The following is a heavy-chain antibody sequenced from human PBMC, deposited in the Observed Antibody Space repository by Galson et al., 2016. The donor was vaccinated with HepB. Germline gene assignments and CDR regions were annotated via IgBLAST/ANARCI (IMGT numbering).Heavy chain of an antibody. D-gene: IGHD7-27*01. CDR2: IWFDGSNL. Sequence: SLRLSCAAYGFSISDYGMHWVRQAPGKGLEWVAVIWFDGSNLNYVDSVKDRFTIAIDNSKNTLYLQMNSLRAEDTAFYYCAKETSNWGQYYFVYWGQGALVTVSS. CDR1: GFSISDYG. J-gene: IGHJ4*02. V-gene: IGHV3-33*06. CDR3: AKETSNWGQYYFVY.